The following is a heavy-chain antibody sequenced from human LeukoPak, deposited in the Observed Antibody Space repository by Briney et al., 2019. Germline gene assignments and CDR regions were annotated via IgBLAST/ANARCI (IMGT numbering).Heavy chain of an antibody. Sequence: SETLSLTCTVSGGSISSGDYYWSWIRQPPGKGLEWIGYIYYSGSTYYNPSLKSRVTISVDTSKNQFSLKLSSVTAADTAAYYCASSSSSWFDYYYYYGMDVWGQGTTVTVSS. CDR1: GGSISSGDYY. J-gene: IGHJ6*02. CDR3: ASSSSSWFDYYYYYGMDV. V-gene: IGHV4-30-4*01. CDR2: IYYSGST. D-gene: IGHD6-13*01.